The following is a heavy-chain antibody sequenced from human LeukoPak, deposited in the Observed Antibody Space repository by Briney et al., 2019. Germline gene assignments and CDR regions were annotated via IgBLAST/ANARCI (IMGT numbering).Heavy chain of an antibody. D-gene: IGHD6-6*01. CDR2: ISSSSSYI. CDR3: ARDGITKSIAARPGDY. J-gene: IGHJ4*02. CDR1: GFTFSSYS. V-gene: IGHV3-21*04. Sequence: PGGSLRLSCAASGFTFSSYSMNWVRQAPGKGLEWVSSISSSSSYIYYADSVKGRFTISRDNAKNSLYLQMNSLRAEDTALYYCARDGITKSIAARPGDYWGQGTLVTVSS.